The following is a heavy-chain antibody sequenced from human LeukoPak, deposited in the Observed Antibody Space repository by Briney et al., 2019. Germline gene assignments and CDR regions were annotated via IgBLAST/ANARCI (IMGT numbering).Heavy chain of an antibody. D-gene: IGHD3-10*01. CDR1: GGSISSYY. V-gene: IGHV4-59*01. Sequence: SETLSLTCTVSGGSISSYYWSWIRQPPGKGLEWIGYIYYSGSTNYNPSLKSRVTISVNTSKNQFSLKLSSVTAADTAVYYCAREPMVTMVRGDAFDIWGQGTMVTVSS. J-gene: IGHJ3*02. CDR3: AREPMVTMVRGDAFDI. CDR2: IYYSGST.